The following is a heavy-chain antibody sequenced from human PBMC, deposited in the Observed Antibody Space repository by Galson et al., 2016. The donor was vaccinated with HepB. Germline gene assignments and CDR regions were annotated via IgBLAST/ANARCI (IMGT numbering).Heavy chain of an antibody. CDR1: GFTVTSNY. CDR3: ARVAMEIYYYDTSGYYYFDQ. CDR2: IYSGGST. V-gene: IGHV3-53*01. J-gene: IGHJ4*02. Sequence: SLRLSCAASGFTVTSNYMSWVRQAPGKGLEWVSVIYSGGSTYYADSVKGRFTISRDNSKNTLYLQMNSLRAEGTAVYYCARVAMEIYYYDTSGYYYFDQWGQGTLVTVSS. D-gene: IGHD3-22*01.